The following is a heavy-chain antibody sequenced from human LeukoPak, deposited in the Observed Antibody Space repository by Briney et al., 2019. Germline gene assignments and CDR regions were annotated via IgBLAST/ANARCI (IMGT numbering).Heavy chain of an antibody. CDR3: ARHGAWGSGSYPTTNLMRFDY. V-gene: IGHV4-38-2*02. CDR2: IYHSGST. D-gene: IGHD3-10*01. J-gene: IGHJ4*02. Sequence: PSETLSLACTVSGGSISSGYYWGWIRPPPGKGLEWIGSIYHSGSTYYNPSLKSRVTISVDTSKNQFSLKLSSVTAADTAVYYCARHGAWGSGSYPTTNLMRFDYWGQGTLVTVSS. CDR1: GGSISSGYY.